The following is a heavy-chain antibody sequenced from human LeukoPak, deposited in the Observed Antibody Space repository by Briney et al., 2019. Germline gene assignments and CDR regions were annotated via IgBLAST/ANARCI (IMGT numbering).Heavy chain of an antibody. CDR2: IKSKTDGGTT. V-gene: IGHV3-15*01. Sequence: PGGSLRLSCVDSGFIFSNAWMSWVRQAPGKGLEWVGRIKSKTDGGTTDYAAPVKGRFTISRDDSKNTLYLQMNSLKTEDTAVYYCTARYCRSTSCYGEYFQRWGQGTLVTVSS. CDR1: GFIFSNAW. D-gene: IGHD2-2*01. CDR3: TARYCRSTSCYGEYFQR. J-gene: IGHJ1*01.